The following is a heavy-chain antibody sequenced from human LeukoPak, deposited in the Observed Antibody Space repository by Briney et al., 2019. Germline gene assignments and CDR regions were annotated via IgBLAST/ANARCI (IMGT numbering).Heavy chain of an antibody. CDR3: ARARRQYCGGDCYSDGMDV. CDR2: INAGNGNT. J-gene: IGHJ6*02. V-gene: IGHV1-3*01. CDR1: GYTFTSYA. D-gene: IGHD2-21*02. Sequence: GASVKVSCKASGYTFTSYAMHWVRQAPGQRLEWMGWINAGNGNTKYSQKFQGRVTITRDTSASTAYMELSSLRSEDTAVYYCARARRQYCGGDCYSDGMDVWGQGTTVTVSS.